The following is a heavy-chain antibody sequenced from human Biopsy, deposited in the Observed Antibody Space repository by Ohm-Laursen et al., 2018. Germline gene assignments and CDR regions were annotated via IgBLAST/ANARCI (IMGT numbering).Heavy chain of an antibody. CDR2: IITFFRTV. V-gene: IGHV1-69*13. D-gene: IGHD3-9*01. CDR1: GYTFTTYY. Sequence: SVKVSCKASGYTFTTYYIHWVRQAPGQGLEWMGGIITFFRTVNYAQNFQGRLTITADEFTDTAYMELRSLRSEDTAVYYCAPQTPRDPDILTGAYHYDMAVWGQGTTVTVSS. CDR3: APQTPRDPDILTGAYHYDMAV. J-gene: IGHJ6*02.